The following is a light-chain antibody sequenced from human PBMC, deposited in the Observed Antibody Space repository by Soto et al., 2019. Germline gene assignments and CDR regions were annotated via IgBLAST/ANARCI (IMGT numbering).Light chain of an antibody. J-gene: IGKJ4*01. V-gene: IGKV1-5*03. CDR3: QQYNLYSFT. CDR2: KAS. Sequence: IQMTQSPSTLSASVGDRVTITCRASQSISSWLAWYQQKPGKAPKLLIYKASTLQSGVPSRFSGSGYGTEFTLAISSLQPDDFATYYCQQYNLYSFTFGGGTKVEIK. CDR1: QSISSW.